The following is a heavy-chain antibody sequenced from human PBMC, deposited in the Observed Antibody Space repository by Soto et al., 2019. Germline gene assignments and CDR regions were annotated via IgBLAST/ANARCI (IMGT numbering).Heavy chain of an antibody. CDR2: ISAYNGNT. V-gene: IGHV1-18*01. D-gene: IGHD6-13*01. CDR1: GYTFTSYG. CDR3: AITTQNKVAASGYY. Sequence: ASEKVSCKASGYTFTSYGISWVRQAPGQGLEWIGWISAYNGNTNYAQKLQGRVTMTTETSTSTAYMELRSLRSHDTAVYCCAITTQNKVAASGYYWGQGTLVTVSS. J-gene: IGHJ4*02.